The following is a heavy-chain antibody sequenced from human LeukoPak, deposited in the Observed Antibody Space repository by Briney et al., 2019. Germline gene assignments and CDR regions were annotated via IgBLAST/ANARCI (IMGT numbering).Heavy chain of an antibody. Sequence: PSETLSLTCTVSGGSISSYYWSWIRQPPGKGLEWIGYIYYSGSTNYNPSLKSRVTISVDTSKNQFSLKLSSVTAADTAVYYCARHPVCIVGATSYFDYWGQGTLVTVSS. CDR3: ARHPVCIVGATSYFDY. J-gene: IGHJ4*02. D-gene: IGHD1-26*01. CDR2: IYYSGST. CDR1: GGSISSYY. V-gene: IGHV4-59*08.